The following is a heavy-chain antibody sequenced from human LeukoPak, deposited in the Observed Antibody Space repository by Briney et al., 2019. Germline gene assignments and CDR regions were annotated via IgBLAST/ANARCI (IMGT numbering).Heavy chain of an antibody. CDR1: GFTFSSYA. Sequence: PGGSLRLSCAASGFTFSSYAMGWVRQAPGEGLEWVSSITTSGGSTYYADSVKGRFTISRDNAKNTLYLQMNSLRGEDTAVYYCAKDHYVSGRYDAFDIWGQGTMVTVSS. CDR2: ITTSGGST. J-gene: IGHJ3*02. CDR3: AKDHYVSGRYDAFDI. V-gene: IGHV3-23*01. D-gene: IGHD3-10*01.